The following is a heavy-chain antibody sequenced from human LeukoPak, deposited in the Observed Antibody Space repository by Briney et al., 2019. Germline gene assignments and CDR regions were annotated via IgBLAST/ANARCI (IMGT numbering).Heavy chain of an antibody. V-gene: IGHV1-3*01. Sequence: ASVKVSCKASGYTFTGYAMHWVRQAPGQRLEWMGWINAGNGNTKYSQKFQGRVTITRDTSASTAYMELSSLRSEDTAVYYCARLTVTTRSFDYWGQGTLVTVSS. D-gene: IGHD4-17*01. J-gene: IGHJ4*02. CDR1: GYTFTGYA. CDR2: INAGNGNT. CDR3: ARLTVTTRSFDY.